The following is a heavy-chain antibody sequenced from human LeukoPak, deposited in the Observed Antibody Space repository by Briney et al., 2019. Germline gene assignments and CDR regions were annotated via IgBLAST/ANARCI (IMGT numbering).Heavy chain of an antibody. D-gene: IGHD5-24*01. J-gene: IGHJ4*02. CDR3: ARVGRDGYNYNY. V-gene: IGHV4-30-4*08. Sequence: SETLSLTCTVSGGSISPYYWSWIRQPPGKGLEWIGYIYYSGSAYYNPSLKSRVSISVDTSKNQFSLKLSSVTAADTAVYYCARVGRDGYNYNYWGQGTLVTVSS. CDR2: IYYSGSA. CDR1: GGSISPYY.